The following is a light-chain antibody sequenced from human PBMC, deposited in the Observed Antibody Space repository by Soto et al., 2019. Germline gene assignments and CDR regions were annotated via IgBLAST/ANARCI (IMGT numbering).Light chain of an antibody. CDR3: QQYNNWVT. CDR1: QSVSSN. J-gene: IGKJ4*01. V-gene: IGKV3-15*01. CDR2: AAA. Sequence: EVVMTQSPATLSVSTGERATLSCRASQSVSSNLVWYQQKPGQAPRLLIYAAATRATGVPARFSGSGSGTEFTLTINSLQSEDFAVYYCQQYNNWVTFGGGTKVDIK.